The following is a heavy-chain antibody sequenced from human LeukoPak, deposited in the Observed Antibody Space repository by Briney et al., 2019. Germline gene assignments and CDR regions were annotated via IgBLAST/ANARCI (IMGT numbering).Heavy chain of an antibody. V-gene: IGHV3-30*18. CDR1: GGSIRS. D-gene: IGHD2-15*01. CDR3: AKDTRNYPGY. CDR2: ISYDGSNK. J-gene: IGHJ4*02. Sequence: LSLTCTVSGGSIRSSYYYWGWIRQPPGKGLEWVAVISYDGSNKYYADSVKGRFTISRDNSKNTLYLQMNSLRAEDTAVYYCAKDTRNYPGYWGQGTLVTVSS.